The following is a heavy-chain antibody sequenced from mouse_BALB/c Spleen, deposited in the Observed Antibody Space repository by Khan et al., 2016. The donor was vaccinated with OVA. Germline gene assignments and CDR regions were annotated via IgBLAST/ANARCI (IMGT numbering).Heavy chain of an antibody. CDR2: ISSSGST. V-gene: IGHV3-2*02. CDR1: GYSITSDYA. Sequence: VQLKESGPGLVKPSQSLSLTCTVTGYSITSDYAWNWNRQFPGNKLEWMGNISSSGSTNYNPALKNRISITPDTSKNQFFMQLTSVTTEDTATYYCSRDGSRYNYAMDYWGQGTLVTVSS. CDR3: SRDGSRYNYAMDY. J-gene: IGHJ4*01. D-gene: IGHD2-3*01.